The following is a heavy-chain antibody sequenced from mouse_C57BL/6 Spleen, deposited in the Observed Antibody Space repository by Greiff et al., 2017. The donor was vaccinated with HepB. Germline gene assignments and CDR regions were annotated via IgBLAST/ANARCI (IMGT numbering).Heavy chain of an antibody. CDR3: ARSYGGDYVRESFDV. D-gene: IGHD2-4*01. J-gene: IGHJ1*03. Sequence: QVQLQQSGAELVKPGASVKLSCKASGYTFTSYWMHWVKQRPGRGLEWIGRIDPNSGGTKYNEKFKSTATLTVDKPSSTAYMQLSSLTSEDSAVYYCARSYGGDYVRESFDVWGTGTTVTVSS. CDR1: GYTFTSYW. CDR2: IDPNSGGT. V-gene: IGHV1-72*01.